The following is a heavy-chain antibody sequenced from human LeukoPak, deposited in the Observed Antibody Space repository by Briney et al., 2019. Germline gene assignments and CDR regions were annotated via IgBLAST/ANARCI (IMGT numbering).Heavy chain of an antibody. V-gene: IGHV3-53*01. Sequence: GGSLRLSCAASGFTVSNNYMSWVRQAPGKGREWVSVIYSGGATYYADSVKGRFTISRDNSKNTVYLQMNSLRAEDTAVYYCARDLHPSHFDYWGQGTLVTVSS. J-gene: IGHJ4*02. CDR2: IYSGGAT. CDR3: ARDLHPSHFDY. CDR1: GFTVSNNY.